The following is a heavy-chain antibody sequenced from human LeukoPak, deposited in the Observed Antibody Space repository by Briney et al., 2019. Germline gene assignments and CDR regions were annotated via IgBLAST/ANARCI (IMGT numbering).Heavy chain of an antibody. J-gene: IGHJ5*02. Sequence: PSETLSLTCTVSGYSLSSGYYWGWIRQPPGKGLEWIGFVYTSGSTNYNPSLKSRVTMSIDTSKSQFSLKLISVTAADTAVYYCARDVQSSGGYNWFDPWGQGTLVTVSS. CDR2: VYTSGST. V-gene: IGHV4-38-2*02. CDR1: GYSLSSGYY. CDR3: ARDVQSSGGYNWFDP. D-gene: IGHD2-15*01.